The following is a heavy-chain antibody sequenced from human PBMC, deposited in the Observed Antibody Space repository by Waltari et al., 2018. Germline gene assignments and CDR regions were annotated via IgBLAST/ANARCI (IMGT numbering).Heavy chain of an antibody. Sequence: EVQLLESGGGLVQPGGSMRLSCVGSGVSFSYYGMNWVRQAPGKGVEWVSFISGSRDTTYDAGSVKGRFTISRDNSEKMLYLQMNNVGAEDTALYYCAQDRHPDCGDANDALAIWGQGTRVTVSS. J-gene: IGHJ3*02. V-gene: IGHV3-23*01. CDR1: GVSFSYYG. D-gene: IGHD4-17*01. CDR3: AQDRHPDCGDANDALAI. CDR2: ISGSRDTT.